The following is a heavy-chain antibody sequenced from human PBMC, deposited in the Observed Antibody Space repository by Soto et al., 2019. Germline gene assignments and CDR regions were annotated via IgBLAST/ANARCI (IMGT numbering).Heavy chain of an antibody. CDR1: GFTFSSYA. V-gene: IGHV3-23*01. J-gene: IGHJ4*02. D-gene: IGHD6-13*01. Sequence: GGSLRLSCAASGFTFSSYAMNWVRQAPGKGLEWVSVINTAGSTYYADSVKGRFTISRDNSKNTLYLQMSSLRAEDTAVFYCAKVLWYSNSWYGSDFWGQGTLVTVSS. CDR3: AKVLWYSNSWYGSDF. CDR2: INTAGST.